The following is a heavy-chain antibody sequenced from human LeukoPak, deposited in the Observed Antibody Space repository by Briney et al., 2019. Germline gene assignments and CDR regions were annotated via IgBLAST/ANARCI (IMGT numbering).Heavy chain of an antibody. CDR2: IWYDGSNK. J-gene: IGHJ4*02. CDR3: AGPTCLRGAYCSTNF. D-gene: IGHD2-2*01. CDR1: GLTFSSYG. V-gene: IGHV3-33*03. Sequence: GGSLRLSCAASGLTFSSYGMHWVRQAPGKGLEWVAVIWYDGSNKYCADSVRGRFTISRDNAKNSMYLQMSSLRAEDTAVYYCAGPTCLRGAYCSTNFWGQGTPVTVSS.